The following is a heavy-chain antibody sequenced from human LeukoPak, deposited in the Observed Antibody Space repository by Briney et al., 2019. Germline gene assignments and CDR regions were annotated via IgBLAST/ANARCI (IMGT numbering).Heavy chain of an antibody. J-gene: IGHJ4*02. D-gene: IGHD1-26*01. CDR2: ISGSGGST. CDR1: GFTFSSYA. V-gene: IGHV3-23*01. Sequence: GGALRLSCAASGFTFSSYAMSWVRQAPGKGLEGVSAISGSGGSTYYADSVKGRFTISRDNSKNTLYLQMNSLRAEDTAVYYSAKDRTSGSYRYFDYWGQGTLVTVSS. CDR3: AKDRTSGSYRYFDY.